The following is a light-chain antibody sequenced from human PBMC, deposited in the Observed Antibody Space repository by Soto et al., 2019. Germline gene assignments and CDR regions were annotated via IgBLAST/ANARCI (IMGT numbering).Light chain of an antibody. V-gene: IGLV1-44*01. Sequence: QLVLTQPPSASGTPGQRVTISCSRSTSNIGTNTLNWYQQLPGTAPRLLIYNDNQRPSGVPDRFSGSQSGTSASLAISGLQSEDEADYYCAAWDDSLNGWVFGGGTKLTVL. J-gene: IGLJ3*02. CDR3: AAWDDSLNGWV. CDR2: NDN. CDR1: TSNIGTNT.